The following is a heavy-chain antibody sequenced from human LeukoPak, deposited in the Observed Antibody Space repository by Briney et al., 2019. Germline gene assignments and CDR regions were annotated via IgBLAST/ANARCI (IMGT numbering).Heavy chain of an antibody. Sequence: GGSLRLSCAASGFTFGSYWMGWVRQAPGKGLEWVAKIKPDGGEKYYVDSVKGRFTISRDNAKNSLYLQMSSLRDEDTAVYYCAREGSGNYFYYFDYWGQGTLVSVS. V-gene: IGHV3-7*01. CDR1: GFTFGSYW. CDR2: IKPDGGEK. CDR3: AREGSGNYFYYFDY. J-gene: IGHJ4*02. D-gene: IGHD4-11*01.